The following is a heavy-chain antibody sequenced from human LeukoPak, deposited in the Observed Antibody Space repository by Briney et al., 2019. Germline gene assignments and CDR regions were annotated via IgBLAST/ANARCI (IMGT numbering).Heavy chain of an antibody. D-gene: IGHD6-19*01. J-gene: IGHJ4*02. CDR1: GGTFSSYA. CDR3: ARDVWLSSSGRIFDY. CDR2: IIPIFGTA. Sequence: SVTVSCKASGGTFSSYAISWVRQAPGQGLEWMGGIIPIFGTANYAQKFQGRVTITADKSTSTAYMELSSLRSEDTAVYYCARDVWLSSSGRIFDYWGQGTLVTVSS. V-gene: IGHV1-69*06.